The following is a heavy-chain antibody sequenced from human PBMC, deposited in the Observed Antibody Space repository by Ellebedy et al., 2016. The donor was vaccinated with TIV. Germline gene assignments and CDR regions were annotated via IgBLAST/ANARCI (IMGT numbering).Heavy chain of an antibody. CDR3: ARGRTTGI. CDR1: GFTFTGHY. D-gene: IGHD1-14*01. CDR2: ITRDGRTT. V-gene: IGHV3-74*01. J-gene: IGHJ4*02. Sequence: GESLKISCRTSGFTFTGHYMNWVRQAPGKGLVWVSRITRDGRTTDYADSVKGRFTISRDNAKNTLYLQMNSLRAEDTAVYYCARGRTTGIWGQGTLVTVSS.